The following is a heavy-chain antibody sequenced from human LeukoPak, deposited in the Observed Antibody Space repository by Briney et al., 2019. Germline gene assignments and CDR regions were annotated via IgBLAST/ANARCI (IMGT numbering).Heavy chain of an antibody. V-gene: IGHV3-74*01. CDR2: IKGDGSDT. CDR1: GFTFSSYW. J-gene: IGHJ4*02. D-gene: IGHD4-17*01. Sequence: GGSLRLSCAASGFTFSSYWMHWVRQTPGKGLVWVSRIKGDGSDTLYADSVKGRFTISRDNSENTLYLQTSSPGVDDTAVYYCARASTTVPNLLDYWGQGALVSVSS. CDR3: ARASTTVPNLLDY.